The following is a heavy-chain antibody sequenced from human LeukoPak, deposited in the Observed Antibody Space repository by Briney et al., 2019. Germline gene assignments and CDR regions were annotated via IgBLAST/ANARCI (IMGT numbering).Heavy chain of an antibody. Sequence: PGGSLRLSCAASGFTVSSNYMSWVRQAPGKGLEWVSVIYSGGSTYYADSVKGRFTISRDNSKNTLYLQMNSLRAEDTAVYCCARALTYYDFWSGDYWGQGTLVTVSS. CDR1: GFTVSSNY. CDR2: IYSGGST. V-gene: IGHV3-66*01. CDR3: ARALTYYDFWSGDY. D-gene: IGHD3-3*01. J-gene: IGHJ4*02.